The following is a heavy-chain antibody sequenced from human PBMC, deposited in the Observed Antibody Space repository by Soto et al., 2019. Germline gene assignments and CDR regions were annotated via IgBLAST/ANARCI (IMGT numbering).Heavy chain of an antibody. CDR1: GFIFSGSA. CDR3: XXXXXXXXXXXXXXXMDV. Sequence: EVQLVESGGGLVQPGGSLKLSCAASGFIFSGSAIHWVRQXSXXXXXXXXXXRSRANNFATSSAASVKGRFTFSRDDSTNTAYLRMNTLXXXXTAXXXXXXXXXXXXXXXXXXXMDVXGQGTTVSVSS. CDR2: XRSRANNFAT. V-gene: IGHV3-73*02. J-gene: IGHJ6*02.